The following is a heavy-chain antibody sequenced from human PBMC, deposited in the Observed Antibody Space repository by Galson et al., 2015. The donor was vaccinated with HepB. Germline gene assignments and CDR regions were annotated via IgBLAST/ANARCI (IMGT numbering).Heavy chain of an antibody. CDR3: AKRGVEQISSSWENWLGP. CDR2: IYGSGST. D-gene: IGHD1-26*01. Sequence: SETLSLTCSVSGGSISSSSWNWIRQPAGKGLEWIGRIYGSGSTKYNPSLQGRVTLSVDTSKNQFSLRLTSVTAADTAVYYCAKRGVEQISSSWENWLGPWGQGILVTVSS. CDR1: GGSISSSS. V-gene: IGHV4-4*07. J-gene: IGHJ5*02.